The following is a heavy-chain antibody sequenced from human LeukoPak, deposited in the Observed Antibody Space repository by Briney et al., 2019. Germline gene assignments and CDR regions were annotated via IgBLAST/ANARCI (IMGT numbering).Heavy chain of an antibody. D-gene: IGHD2-2*01. CDR3: ANVNAMSTGY. J-gene: IGHJ4*02. CDR2: ISYDGSNK. CDR1: GFTFNNYG. Sequence: PGGSLRLSCAASGFTFNNYGMHWVRQAPGKGLEWVAVISYDGSNKYYADSVKGRFTISRDNSKNTLYLQMNSLRAEDTAVYYCANVNAMSTGYWGQGTLVTVSS. V-gene: IGHV3-30*18.